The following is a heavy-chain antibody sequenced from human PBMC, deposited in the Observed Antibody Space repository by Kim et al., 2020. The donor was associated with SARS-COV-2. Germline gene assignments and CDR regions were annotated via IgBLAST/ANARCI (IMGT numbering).Heavy chain of an antibody. V-gene: IGHV4-28*01. CDR3: AKKIDAKNWFDP. CDR2: IHYSGST. CDR1: GYSITSSNW. J-gene: IGHJ5*02. Sequence: SETLSLTCAVSGYSITSSNWWVWIRQPPGKGLEWIGYIHYSGSTHYNPSLTSRVTMSIDTSRNQFSLKLTSVTAVDTAVYYCAKKIDAKNWFDPWGQGTLVTVSS. D-gene: IGHD2-8*01.